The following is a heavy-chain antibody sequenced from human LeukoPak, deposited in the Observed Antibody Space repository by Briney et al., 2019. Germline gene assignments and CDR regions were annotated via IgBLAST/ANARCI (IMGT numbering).Heavy chain of an antibody. D-gene: IGHD3-22*01. J-gene: IGHJ4*02. CDR2: IIPIFGTA. CDR3: ARDRKGYYYDSSGYSDY. CDR1: GGTFSSYA. V-gene: IGHV1-69*05. Sequence: VASVKVSCKASGGTFSSYAISWVRQAPGQGLEWMGGIIPIFGTANYAQKFQGRVTMTTDTSTSTAYMELRRLRSDDTAVYYCARDRKGYYYDSSGYSDYWGQGTLVTVSS.